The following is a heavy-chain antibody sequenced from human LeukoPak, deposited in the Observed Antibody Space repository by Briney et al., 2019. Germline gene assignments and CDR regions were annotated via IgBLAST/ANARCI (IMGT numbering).Heavy chain of an antibody. D-gene: IGHD2-2*01. CDR3: AREINIVVVPAATDAFDI. J-gene: IGHJ3*02. Sequence: SETLSLTCTVSGGSISSYYWSWIRQPPGKGLEWIGYIYYSGSTNYNPSLKSRVTISVDTSKNQFSLKLSSVTAADTAVYYCAREINIVVVPAATDAFDIWGQGTMVTVSS. CDR1: GGSISSYY. CDR2: IYYSGST. V-gene: IGHV4-59*01.